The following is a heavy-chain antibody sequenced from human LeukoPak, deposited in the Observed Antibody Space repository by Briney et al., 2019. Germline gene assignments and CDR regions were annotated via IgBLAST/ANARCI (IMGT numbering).Heavy chain of an antibody. J-gene: IGHJ4*02. Sequence: GGSLRLSCAASGFTFSSYSMSWVRQAPGKGLEWVSVFSDSGGRTYYADSVKGRFTISRDTPKNTLYLQMNSLRAEDTAVYYCAKGGWLEYWGQGTLVTVSS. CDR1: GFTFSSYS. D-gene: IGHD6-19*01. CDR3: AKGGWLEY. CDR2: FSDSGGRT. V-gene: IGHV3-23*01.